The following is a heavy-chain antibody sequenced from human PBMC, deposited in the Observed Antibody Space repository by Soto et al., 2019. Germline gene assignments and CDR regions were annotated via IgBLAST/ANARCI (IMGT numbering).Heavy chain of an antibody. CDR3: AKVTERRPRHYSNYIGY. Sequence: GGSLRLSCVASGFNFGSYWMSWVRQAPGKGLEWLATIKRDGSEKKYVDSVKGRFTTSRDNAKNSLYLQMNSLRAEDTAVYYCAKVTERRPRHYSNYIGYWGQGTLVTVSS. V-gene: IGHV3-7*03. D-gene: IGHD4-4*01. J-gene: IGHJ4*02. CDR1: GFNFGSYW. CDR2: IKRDGSEK.